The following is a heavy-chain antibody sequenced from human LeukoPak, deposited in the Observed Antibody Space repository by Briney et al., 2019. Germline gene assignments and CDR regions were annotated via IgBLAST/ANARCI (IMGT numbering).Heavy chain of an antibody. D-gene: IGHD1-26*01. CDR1: EFTFSSYS. Sequence: PGGSLRLSCAASEFTFSSYSMNWVRQAPGKGLEWVSAISGSGGSTYYADSVKGRFTISRDNSKNTLYLQMNSLRAEDTAVYYCAKDKEIVGATVFDYWGQGTLVTVSS. J-gene: IGHJ4*02. CDR3: AKDKEIVGATVFDY. CDR2: ISGSGGST. V-gene: IGHV3-23*01.